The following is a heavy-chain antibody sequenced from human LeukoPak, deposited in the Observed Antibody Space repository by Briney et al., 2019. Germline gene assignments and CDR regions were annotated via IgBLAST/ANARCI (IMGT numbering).Heavy chain of an antibody. Sequence: ASVKVSCKASGGTFSSYAISWVRQAPGQGLEWMGWINPNSGGTNYAQKFQGRVTMTRDTSISTAYMELSRLRSDDTAVYYCAREVEYSSSGYYYYYMDVWGKGTTVTVSS. J-gene: IGHJ6*03. CDR3: AREVEYSSSGYYYYYMDV. CDR1: GGTFSSYA. D-gene: IGHD6-6*01. CDR2: INPNSGGT. V-gene: IGHV1-2*02.